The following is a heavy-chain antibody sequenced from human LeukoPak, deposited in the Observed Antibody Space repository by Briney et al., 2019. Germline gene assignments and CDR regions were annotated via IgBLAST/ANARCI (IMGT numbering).Heavy chain of an antibody. CDR3: ARDRPDLWFGESWYETNWFDP. V-gene: IGHV4-39*07. D-gene: IGHD3-10*01. CDR2: IYYSGST. Sequence: PSETLSLTCTVSGGSISSTSYYWGWIRQPPGKGLEWIGSIYYSGSTYYNPSLKIRVTISVDTSKNQFSLKLSSVTAADTAVYYCARDRPDLWFGESWYETNWFDPWGQGTLVTVSS. CDR1: GGSISSTSYY. J-gene: IGHJ5*02.